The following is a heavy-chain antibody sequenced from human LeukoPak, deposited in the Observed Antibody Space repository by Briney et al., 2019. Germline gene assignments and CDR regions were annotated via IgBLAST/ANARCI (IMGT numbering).Heavy chain of an antibody. CDR2: IYYSGST. J-gene: IGHJ6*03. V-gene: IGHV4-59*01. Sequence: SETLSLTCTVSGGSISSYYWSWIRQPPGKGLEWIGYIYYSGSTNYNPSFKSRVTISVDTSKNQFSLKLSSVTAADTAVYYCARTVSSGWTSYYMDVWGKGTTVTVSS. CDR1: GGSISSYY. D-gene: IGHD6-19*01. CDR3: ARTVSSGWTSYYMDV.